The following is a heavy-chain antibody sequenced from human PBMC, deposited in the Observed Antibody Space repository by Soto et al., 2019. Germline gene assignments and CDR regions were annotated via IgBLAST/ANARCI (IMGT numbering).Heavy chain of an antibody. V-gene: IGHV1-69*13. Sequence: GGSVEVSCKASGGTFSSYAISWVRQAPGQGLEWMGGIIPIFGTANYAQKFQGRVTITAEESTSTAYMELSSLRSEDTAVYYCARVGSRPEWGPGTLVTVYS. J-gene: IGHJ4*02. D-gene: IGHD3-16*01. CDR3: ARVGSRPE. CDR1: GGTFSSYA. CDR2: IIPIFGTA.